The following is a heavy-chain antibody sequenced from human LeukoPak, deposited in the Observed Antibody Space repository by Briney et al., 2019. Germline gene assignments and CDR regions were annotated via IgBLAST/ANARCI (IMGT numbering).Heavy chain of an antibody. Sequence: PGESLKISCKASGYTFTNYWIGGVRQTPGKGLEWMGIIHPGDSDTRYRTSFQGQVTMSVDESTSTDYLNWTSLKASDTAIYYCARHAGYCTGGKCYSFYYFDYWGQGTLVTVSS. J-gene: IGHJ4*02. CDR3: ARHAGYCTGGKCYSFYYFDY. D-gene: IGHD2-15*01. CDR1: GYTFTNYW. V-gene: IGHV5-51*01. CDR2: IHPGDSDT.